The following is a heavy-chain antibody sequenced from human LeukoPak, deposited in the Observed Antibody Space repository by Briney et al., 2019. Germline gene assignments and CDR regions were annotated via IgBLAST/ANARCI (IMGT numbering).Heavy chain of an antibody. CDR3: AKDSGSRDTPFDI. J-gene: IGHJ3*02. Sequence: GRSLRLSCAASGFTFDDYAVHWVRQAPGKGLEWVSGISWNSGSIGYADSVKGRFTISRDNAKNSLYLQMNSLRAEDTALYYCAKDSGSRDTPFDIWGQGTMVTVSS. D-gene: IGHD5-18*01. V-gene: IGHV3-9*01. CDR1: GFTFDDYA. CDR2: ISWNSGSI.